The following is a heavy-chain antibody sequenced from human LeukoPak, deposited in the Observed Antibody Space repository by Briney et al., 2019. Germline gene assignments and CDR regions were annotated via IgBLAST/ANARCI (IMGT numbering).Heavy chain of an antibody. V-gene: IGHV1-24*01. CDR1: GYTLTELS. CDR2: FDPEDGET. D-gene: IGHD5-12*01. Sequence: ASVKVSCKVSGYTLTELSMHWVRQAPGKGLEWMGGFDPEDGETIYAQKFQGRVTMTEDTSTDTAYMELSSLRSEDTAVYYCARGVASGYDEATYYFDYWGQGTLVTVSS. J-gene: IGHJ4*02. CDR3: ARGVASGYDEATYYFDY.